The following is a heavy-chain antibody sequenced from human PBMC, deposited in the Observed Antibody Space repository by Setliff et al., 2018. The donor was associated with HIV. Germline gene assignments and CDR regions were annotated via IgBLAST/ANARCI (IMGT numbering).Heavy chain of an antibody. Sequence: PSETLSLTCTVSGGSLTGYYWSWVRQPPGKGLEWIGYVFYTRNTKYNPSLKSRVTITADTSKNQFSLKLSSVTAADTAVYYCARVSNLWFGETPLDYWGQGTLVTVSS. V-gene: IGHV4-59*01. CDR1: GGSLTGYY. CDR2: VFYTRNT. CDR3: ARVSNLWFGETPLDY. J-gene: IGHJ4*02. D-gene: IGHD3-10*01.